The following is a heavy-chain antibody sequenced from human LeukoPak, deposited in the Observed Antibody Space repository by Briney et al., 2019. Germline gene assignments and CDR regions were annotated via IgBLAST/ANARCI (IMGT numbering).Heavy chain of an antibody. CDR1: GFTFSTYA. J-gene: IGHJ4*02. CDR3: AKVGPTLSAWSFFSFDY. CDR2: IVGGGGST. D-gene: IGHD6-19*01. V-gene: IGHV3-23*01. Sequence: PGGSLRLSCAASGFTFSTYALSWVRQAPGKGLEWVAGIVGGGGSTYYADSVKGRFTISRDNSQNTLYLQMNSLRAEDTAVYYCAKVGPTLSAWSFFSFDYWGQGTLVTVSS.